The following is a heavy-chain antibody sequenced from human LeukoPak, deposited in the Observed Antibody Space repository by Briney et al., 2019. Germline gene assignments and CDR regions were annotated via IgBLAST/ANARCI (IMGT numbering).Heavy chain of an antibody. V-gene: IGHV3-74*01. CDR2: IYIDGRTT. J-gene: IGHJ4*02. Sequence: PGGPLRLPCAASGFTFSDYWMNGVRQAPGKGLVWVSLIYIDGRTTSYADSVKGRFSISRDNPKNTLYLQMNRLRDEDTATYYCASDLYGPDYWGQGTLVTVSS. CDR1: GFTFSDYW. CDR3: ASDLYGPDY. D-gene: IGHD4-17*01.